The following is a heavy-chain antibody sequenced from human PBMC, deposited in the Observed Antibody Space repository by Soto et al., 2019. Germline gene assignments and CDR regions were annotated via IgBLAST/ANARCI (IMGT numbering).Heavy chain of an antibody. J-gene: IGHJ6*02. D-gene: IGHD2-2*01. Sequence: SVKVSCKASGGTFSSYAISWVRQAPGQGLEWMGGIIPIFGTANYPQKFQGRVTITADESTRTANMELSSLRSEDTAVYYCAVGYRSSTSCYAAGGNYYYGMDVWGQGTTVTVSS. CDR3: AVGYRSSTSCYAAGGNYYYGMDV. CDR1: GGTFSSYA. CDR2: IIPIFGTA. V-gene: IGHV1-69*13.